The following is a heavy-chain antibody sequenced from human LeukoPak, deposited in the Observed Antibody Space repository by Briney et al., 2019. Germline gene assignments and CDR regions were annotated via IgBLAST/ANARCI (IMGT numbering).Heavy chain of an antibody. CDR2: VSFDGSSK. J-gene: IGHJ4*02. CDR3: AKDKDTPATAQPQRGYFES. CDR1: GFTFIGYV. Sequence: GGSLRLSCAASGFTFIGYVIHWVRQAPGKGLEWVAVVSFDGSSKFYADSVKGRFTISRDNSKNTVDLQMNSLRAEDTAVYFCAKDKDTPATAQPQRGYFESWGQGTLVTVSS. D-gene: IGHD2-21*02. V-gene: IGHV3-30*04.